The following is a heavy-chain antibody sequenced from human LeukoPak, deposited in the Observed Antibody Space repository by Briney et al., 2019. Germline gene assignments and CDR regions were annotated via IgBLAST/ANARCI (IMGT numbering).Heavy chain of an antibody. CDR2: ISYDGSNK. CDR1: GSTFSSYA. CDR3: ARARTGVRLQYYFDY. Sequence: GRSLRLSCAASGSTFSSYAMHWVRQAPGKGLEWVAVISYDGSNKYYADSVKGRFTISRDNSKNTLYLQMNSLRAEDTAVYYCARARTGVRLQYYFDYWGQGTLVTVSS. V-gene: IGHV3-30-3*01. J-gene: IGHJ4*02. D-gene: IGHD1-14*01.